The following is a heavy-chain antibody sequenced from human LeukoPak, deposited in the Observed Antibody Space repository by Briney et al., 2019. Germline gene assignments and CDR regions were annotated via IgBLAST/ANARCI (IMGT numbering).Heavy chain of an antibody. D-gene: IGHD4-17*01. Sequence: SETLSLTCTVSGGSVSSGSYYWSWIRQPPGKGLEWIGYIYYSGSTNYNPSLKSQVTISVDTSKNQFSLKLSSVTAADTAVYYCARDLHTAGDYYYGMDVWGKGTTVTVSS. CDR3: ARDLHTAGDYYYGMDV. V-gene: IGHV4-61*01. CDR1: GGSVSSGSYY. CDR2: IYYSGST. J-gene: IGHJ6*04.